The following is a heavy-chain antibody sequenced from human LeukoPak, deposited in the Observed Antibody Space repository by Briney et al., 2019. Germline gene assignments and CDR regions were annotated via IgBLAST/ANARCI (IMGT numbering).Heavy chain of an antibody. CDR2: MNPNTGDT. D-gene: IGHD6-25*01. CDR1: GYPFTIFD. Sequence: ASLKVSCKASGYPFTIFDINWVRQAPGQGLEWVGWMNPNTGDTVYAQNFRGRVTMTRDTSIGTAYMELNSLRSEDTAVYYCARERFTGSGWQLYYFDYWGQGTLVTVSS. V-gene: IGHV1-8*01. J-gene: IGHJ4*02. CDR3: ARERFTGSGWQLYYFDY.